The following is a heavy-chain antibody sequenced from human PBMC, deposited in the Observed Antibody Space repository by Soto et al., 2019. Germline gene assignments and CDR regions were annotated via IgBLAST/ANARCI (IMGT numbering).Heavy chain of an antibody. CDR2: INAGNGNT. Sequence: ASVKVSCKASGYTFTSYAMHWVRQAPGQRLEWMRWINAGNGNTKYSQKFQGRVTITRDTSASTAYMELSSLRSEDTAVYYCARDTGIAARTNWFDPWGQGTLVTVSS. D-gene: IGHD6-6*01. CDR1: GYTFTSYA. J-gene: IGHJ5*02. V-gene: IGHV1-3*01. CDR3: ARDTGIAARTNWFDP.